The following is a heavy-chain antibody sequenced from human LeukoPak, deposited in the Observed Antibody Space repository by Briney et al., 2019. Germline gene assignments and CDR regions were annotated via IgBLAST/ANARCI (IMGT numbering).Heavy chain of an antibody. V-gene: IGHV1-18*01. Sequence: GASVKVSCKASGYTFTSYGISWVRQAPGQGLEWMGWISAYNGNTNYAQKLQGRVTMTTDTSTSTAYMELRSLRSDDTAVYYCARAAPYDYVWGSYPDEAFDIWGQGTMVTVSS. D-gene: IGHD3-16*02. CDR2: ISAYNGNT. CDR1: GYTFTSYG. CDR3: ARAAPYDYVWGSYPDEAFDI. J-gene: IGHJ3*02.